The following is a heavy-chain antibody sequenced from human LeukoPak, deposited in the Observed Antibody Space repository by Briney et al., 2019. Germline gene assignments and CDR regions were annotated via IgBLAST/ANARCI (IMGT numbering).Heavy chain of an antibody. D-gene: IGHD1-14*01. V-gene: IGHV6-1*01. CDR3: ARDPRTPAFDF. CDR2: TYYRSKWYN. J-gene: IGHJ4*02. Sequence: SQTLSLTCAISGDSVSSNSAAWSWIRQSPLRGLEWLGTTYYRSKWYNDYAVSVKSRITINPDTSKNQFSLQLNSVTPEDTAVHYCARDPRTPAFDFWGQGTLVTVSS. CDR1: GDSVSSNSAA.